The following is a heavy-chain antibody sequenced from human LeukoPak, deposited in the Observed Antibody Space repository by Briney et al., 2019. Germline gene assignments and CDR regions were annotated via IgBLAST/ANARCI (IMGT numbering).Heavy chain of an antibody. CDR3: AKDLGVYDSSGYNY. CDR2: ISYDGSNK. Sequence: SCKASGGTFSSYAMHWVRQAPGKGLEWVAVISYDGSNKYYADSVKGRFTISRDNSKNTLYLQMNSLRAEDTAVYYCAKDLGVYDSSGYNYWGQGTLVTVSS. D-gene: IGHD3-22*01. J-gene: IGHJ4*02. V-gene: IGHV3-30-3*02. CDR1: GGTFSSYA.